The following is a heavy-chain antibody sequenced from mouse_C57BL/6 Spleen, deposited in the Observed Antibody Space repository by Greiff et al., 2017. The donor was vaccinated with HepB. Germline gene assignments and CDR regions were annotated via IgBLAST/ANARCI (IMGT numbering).Heavy chain of an antibody. CDR2: ISSGGSYT. Sequence: EVQLVESGGDLVKPGGSLKLSCAASGFTFSSYGMSWVRQTPDKRLEWVATISSGGSYTYYPDSVKGRFTISRDNAKNTLYLQMSSLKSEDTAMYYCASYYYGSRGDYAMDYWGQGTSVTVSS. D-gene: IGHD1-1*01. J-gene: IGHJ4*01. V-gene: IGHV5-6*01. CDR1: GFTFSSYG. CDR3: ASYYYGSRGDYAMDY.